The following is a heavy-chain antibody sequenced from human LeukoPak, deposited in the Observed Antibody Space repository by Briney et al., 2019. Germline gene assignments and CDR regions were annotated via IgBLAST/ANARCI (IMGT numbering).Heavy chain of an antibody. D-gene: IGHD6-13*01. Sequence: GGSLRLSCAASGLTFSSYSMNWVRQAPGKGLEWVSSISSSSSYIYYADSVKGRFTISRDNAKNSLYLQMNSLRAEDTAVYYCARAAAARSGWFDPWGQGTLVTVSS. J-gene: IGHJ5*02. CDR3: ARAAAARSGWFDP. CDR2: ISSSSSYI. V-gene: IGHV3-21*01. CDR1: GLTFSSYS.